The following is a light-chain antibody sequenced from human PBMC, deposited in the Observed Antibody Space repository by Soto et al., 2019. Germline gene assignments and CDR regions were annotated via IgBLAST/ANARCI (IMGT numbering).Light chain of an antibody. CDR2: KAS. J-gene: IGKJ2*01. CDR3: QQYNSYSRYT. Sequence: DIQMTQSPSTLSASVGDRVTITCRASQSISSWLAWYQQKPGKAPKLLIYKASGLESGVPSRLSGSGSGTEFTLTISSLQPDDFATYYCQQYNSYSRYTFGQGTKLEIK. V-gene: IGKV1-5*03. CDR1: QSISSW.